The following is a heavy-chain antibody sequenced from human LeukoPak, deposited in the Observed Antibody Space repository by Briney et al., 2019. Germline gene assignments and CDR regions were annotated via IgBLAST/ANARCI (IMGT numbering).Heavy chain of an antibody. D-gene: IGHD1-26*01. V-gene: IGHV4-39*01. CDR2: IYYSGST. Sequence: PSETLSLTCTVSGGSISSSSYYWGWIRQPPGKGLEWIGSIYYSGSTYYNPSLKSRVTISVDTSKNQFSLKLSSVTAADTAVYYWASPKWELRGFDPWGQGTLVTVSS. J-gene: IGHJ5*02. CDR1: GGSISSSSYY. CDR3: ASPKWELRGFDP.